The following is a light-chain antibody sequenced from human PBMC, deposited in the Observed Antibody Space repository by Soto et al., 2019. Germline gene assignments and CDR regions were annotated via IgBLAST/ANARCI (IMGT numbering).Light chain of an antibody. J-gene: IGKJ1*01. CDR3: QKYYSPPWT. Sequence: DIQMTQSPSSLSASVGDRVTITCRASQGISNYLAWYQQKPGRPPKLLIYAASTLQSGVPSRFSGSGSGTDYTLTISSLQPEDVATYYCQKYYSPPWTFGQGAKVDIK. V-gene: IGKV1-27*01. CDR1: QGISNY. CDR2: AAS.